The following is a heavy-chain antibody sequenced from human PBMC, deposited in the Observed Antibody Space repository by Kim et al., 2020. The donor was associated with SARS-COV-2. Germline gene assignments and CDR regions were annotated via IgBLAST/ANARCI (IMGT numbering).Heavy chain of an antibody. CDR3: ARPYGSGSYHAFDI. V-gene: IGHV4-34*01. D-gene: IGHD3-10*01. Sequence: NPSLKSRVTISVDTSKNQFSLKLSSVTAADTAVYYCARPYGSGSYHAFDIWGQGTMVTVSS. J-gene: IGHJ3*02.